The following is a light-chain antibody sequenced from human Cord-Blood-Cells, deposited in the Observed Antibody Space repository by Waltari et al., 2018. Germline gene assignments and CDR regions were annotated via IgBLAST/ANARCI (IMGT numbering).Light chain of an antibody. J-gene: IGKJ1*01. Sequence: DIQMTQSPSSLSASVGDRVTITCRASQSISSYLNWYQQKPGKAPKLLIYAASSLQSGVQSRCSGSGSGTDFTLTISSLQPEDFATYYCQQSYSTPRTFGQGTKVEIK. CDR1: QSISSY. CDR3: QQSYSTPRT. V-gene: IGKV1-39*01. CDR2: AAS.